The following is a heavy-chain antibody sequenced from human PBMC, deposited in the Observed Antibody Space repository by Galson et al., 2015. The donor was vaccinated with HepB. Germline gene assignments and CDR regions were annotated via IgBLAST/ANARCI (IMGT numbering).Heavy chain of an antibody. CDR2: IYSGGST. J-gene: IGHJ4*02. CDR1: GFTVSSNY. V-gene: IGHV3-53*01. D-gene: IGHD6-19*01. Sequence: SLRLSCAASGFTVSSNYMSWVRQAPGKGLEWVSVIYSGGSTYYADSVKGRFTTSRDNSKNTLYLQMNSLRAEDTAVYYCARKGYSSGLDYWGQGTLVTVSS. CDR3: ARKGYSSGLDY.